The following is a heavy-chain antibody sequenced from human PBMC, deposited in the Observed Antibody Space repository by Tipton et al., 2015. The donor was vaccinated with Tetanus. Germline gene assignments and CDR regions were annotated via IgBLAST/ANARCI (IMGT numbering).Heavy chain of an antibody. J-gene: IGHJ2*01. CDR2: VDPHDSGA. Sequence: QLVQSGAEVKKPGESLKISCKGSGYNFSYYSIGWVRHMPGKGLEWMGIVDPHDSGATCGPSFQGQVTISTDKSISTAYVQWGSLQASDTAIYYCARRRSAVLGGSYHWYFDLWGRGTLVTVSS. CDR3: ARRRSAVLGGSYHWYFDL. V-gene: IGHV5-51*01. CDR1: GYNFSYYS. D-gene: IGHD2-15*01.